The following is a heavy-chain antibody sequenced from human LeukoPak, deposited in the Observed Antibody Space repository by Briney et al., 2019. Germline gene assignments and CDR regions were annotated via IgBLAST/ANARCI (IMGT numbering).Heavy chain of an antibody. Sequence: SETLSLTCTVSGGSISSYYWSWIRQPPGKGLEWIGHIYYSGSTNYNHSLKSRVTISVDTSKNQFSLKLTSVTAADTAVYYCARTISMGIAAAGTLDYWGQGTLVTVSS. D-gene: IGHD6-13*01. CDR1: GGSISSYY. V-gene: IGHV4-59*01. CDR2: IYYSGST. CDR3: ARTISMGIAAAGTLDY. J-gene: IGHJ4*02.